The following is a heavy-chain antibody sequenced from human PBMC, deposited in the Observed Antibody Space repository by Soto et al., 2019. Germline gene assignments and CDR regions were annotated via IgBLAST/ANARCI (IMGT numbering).Heavy chain of an antibody. Sequence: QGQLVQSWAGVKKPGSSVTVSCTASGGTFSSYAISWVRQAPGQGLEWMGGIIPIFGTANYAQKFQGRVTITADESPSTAYMELSSLRPEDTAVYYCAINLNRVVPEPYGMDVWGQGTTVTASS. CDR1: GGTFSSYA. V-gene: IGHV1-69*01. J-gene: IGHJ6*02. CDR3: AINLNRVVPEPYGMDV. D-gene: IGHD2-2*01. CDR2: IIPIFGTA.